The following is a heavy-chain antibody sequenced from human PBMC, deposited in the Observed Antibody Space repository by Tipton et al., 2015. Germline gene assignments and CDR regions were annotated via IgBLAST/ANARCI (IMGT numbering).Heavy chain of an antibody. Sequence: TLSLTCTVSGDSISSGGHYWSWIRQHPGKGLEWIGYIYYSGSTYYNPSLKSRVTISVDTSKNQFSLNLSSVTAADTAVYYCAREDDTGGFIDYWGLGTLVTVSS. V-gene: IGHV4-31*03. CDR2: IYYSGST. J-gene: IGHJ4*02. CDR3: AREDDTGGFIDY. D-gene: IGHD3-9*01. CDR1: GDSISSGGHY.